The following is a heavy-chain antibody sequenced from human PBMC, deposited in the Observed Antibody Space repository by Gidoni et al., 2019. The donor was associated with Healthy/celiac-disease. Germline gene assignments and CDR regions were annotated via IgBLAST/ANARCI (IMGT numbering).Heavy chain of an antibody. CDR3: AGFLGYCSSTSCYTEDY. Sequence: QLQLQESGPGLVKPSETLSLTCTVSGGSISRSSYYWGWIRQPPGKGLEWIGSIYYSGSTYYNPSLKSRVTISVDTSKNQFSLKLSSVTAADTAVYYCAGFLGYCSSTSCYTEDYWGQGTLVTVSS. CDR2: IYYSGST. J-gene: IGHJ4*02. D-gene: IGHD2-2*02. V-gene: IGHV4-39*01. CDR1: GGSISRSSYY.